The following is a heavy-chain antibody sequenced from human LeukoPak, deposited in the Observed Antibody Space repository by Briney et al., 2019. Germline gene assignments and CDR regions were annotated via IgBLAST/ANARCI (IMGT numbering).Heavy chain of an antibody. CDR2: IGGNGVWT. V-gene: IGHV3-23*01. CDR1: EFTFSDYT. D-gene: IGHD6-13*01. CDR3: ASSGRWPPYYFGTDV. Sequence: PGGSLRLSCAASEFTFSDYTMSWLRQAPGKGLEWVSGIGGNGVWTNYADSVKGRSTISRDNSKNTLYLQMNSLRGEDTAVYYCASSGRWPPYYFGTDVWGRGTTVTVTS. J-gene: IGHJ6*02.